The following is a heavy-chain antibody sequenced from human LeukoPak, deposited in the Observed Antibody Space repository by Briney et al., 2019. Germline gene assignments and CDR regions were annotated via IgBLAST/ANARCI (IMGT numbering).Heavy chain of an antibody. CDR3: AKGTYYDSSGYRYYFYYMDV. Sequence: GGSLRLSCATSGFTFSDYAMSWVRQTPGKGLEWVSSMSGGGNTYYADSVKGRFTITRDNSKSTLYLQMNSLRAEDTAVYYCAKGTYYDSSGYRYYFYYMDVRGKGTTVTVSS. CDR2: MSGGGNT. D-gene: IGHD3-22*01. CDR1: GFTFSDYA. J-gene: IGHJ6*03. V-gene: IGHV3-23*01.